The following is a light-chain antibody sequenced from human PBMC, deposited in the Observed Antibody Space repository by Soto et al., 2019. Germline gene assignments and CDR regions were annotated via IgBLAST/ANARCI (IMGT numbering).Light chain of an antibody. CDR3: QQLNSYPVT. CDR2: AAS. Sequence: DIQLTQSPSFLSASVGDRVTITCRASQGISSYLAWYQQKPGKAPKLLIYAASTLQSGVPSRFSGRESGTEYTLTIISLQPEDFATYYCQQLNSYPVTFGPGTKVDIK. CDR1: QGISSY. V-gene: IGKV1-9*01. J-gene: IGKJ3*01.